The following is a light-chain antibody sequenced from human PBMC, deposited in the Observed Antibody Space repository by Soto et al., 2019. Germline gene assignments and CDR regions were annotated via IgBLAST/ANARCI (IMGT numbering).Light chain of an antibody. CDR3: QQYGSSGT. CDR2: GAS. J-gene: IGKJ1*01. CDR1: QSVSNNY. Sequence: EIVWAQSPATLSLSPGERATLSCRASQSVSNNYLAWYQQKPGQAPRLLIYGASNRATGIPDRFSGSGSGTDFTLTISRLEPEDFAVYYCQQYGSSGTFGQGTKVDIK. V-gene: IGKV3-20*01.